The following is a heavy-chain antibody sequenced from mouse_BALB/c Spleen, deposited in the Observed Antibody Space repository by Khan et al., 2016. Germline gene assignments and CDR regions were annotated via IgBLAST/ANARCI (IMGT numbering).Heavy chain of an antibody. CDR3: ASNYDAMDY. Sequence: EVQLQESGPGLVKPSQSLSLTCTVTGYSITSDYAWNWIRQFPGNKLEWMGYISYSGSTSYNPSLKSRISITRDTSKNQFFLQLNSVTTEDTATYNCASNYDAMDYWGQGPSVTVSS. J-gene: IGHJ4*01. CDR1: GYSITSDYA. CDR2: ISYSGST. V-gene: IGHV3-2*02.